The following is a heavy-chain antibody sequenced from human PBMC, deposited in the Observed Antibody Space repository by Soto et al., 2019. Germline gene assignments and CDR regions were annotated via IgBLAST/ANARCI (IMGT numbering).Heavy chain of an antibody. CDR3: ARQGGGRFGELFLYYYYGMDV. D-gene: IGHD3-10*01. V-gene: IGHV5-10-1*01. Sequence: PGESLKISCKGSGYSFTSYWISWVRQMPGKGLEWMGRIDPSDSYTNYSPSFQGHVTISADKSISTAYLQWSSLKASDTAMYYCARQGGGRFGELFLYYYYGMDVGGQGTTVTVSS. CDR1: GYSFTSYW. J-gene: IGHJ6*02. CDR2: IDPSDSYT.